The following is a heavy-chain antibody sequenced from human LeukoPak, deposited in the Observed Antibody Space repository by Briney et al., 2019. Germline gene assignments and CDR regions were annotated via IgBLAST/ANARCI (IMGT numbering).Heavy chain of an antibody. CDR3: AIRGYSGYDARDYYYYYMDV. Sequence: SETLSLTCTVSGGSISSHYWSWIRQPPGKGLEWIGYIYYSGGTNYNPSLKSRVTISVDTSKNQFSLKLSSVTAADTAVYYCAIRGYSGYDARDYYYYYMDVWGKGTTVTVSS. V-gene: IGHV4-59*08. CDR2: IYYSGGT. CDR1: GGSISSHY. J-gene: IGHJ6*03. D-gene: IGHD5-12*01.